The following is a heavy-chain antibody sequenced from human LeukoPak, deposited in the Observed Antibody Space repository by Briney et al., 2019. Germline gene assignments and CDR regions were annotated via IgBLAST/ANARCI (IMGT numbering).Heavy chain of an antibody. CDR1: GFTFSSYA. CDR3: ARRDFDWLPYFY. CDR2: ISGSGGST. J-gene: IGHJ4*02. D-gene: IGHD3-9*01. V-gene: IGHV3-23*01. Sequence: GGSLRLSCAASGFTFSSYAMSWVRQAPGKGLEWVSAISGSGGSTYYADSVKGRFTISRDNAKNSLYLQMNSLRAEDTAVYYCARRDFDWLPYFYWGQGTLVTVSS.